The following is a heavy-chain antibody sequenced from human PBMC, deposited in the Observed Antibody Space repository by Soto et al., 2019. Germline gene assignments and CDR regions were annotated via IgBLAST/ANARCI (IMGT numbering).Heavy chain of an antibody. J-gene: IGHJ6*02. D-gene: IGHD6-6*01. CDR3: ARSPPIAARRMDYYYGMDV. CDR2: IYPGDSDT. V-gene: IGHV5-51*01. CDR1: GYSFTSYW. Sequence: GESLKISCKGSGYSFTSYWIGWVRQMPGKGLEWMGIIYPGDSDTRYSPSFQGQVTISADKSISTAYLQWSSLKASDTAMYYCARSPPIAARRMDYYYGMDVWGQGTTVTVSS.